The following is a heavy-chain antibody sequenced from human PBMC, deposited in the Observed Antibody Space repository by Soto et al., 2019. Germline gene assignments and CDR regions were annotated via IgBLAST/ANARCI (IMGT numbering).Heavy chain of an antibody. CDR2: ISDTGLSI. V-gene: IGHV3-23*01. J-gene: IGHJ4*02. Sequence: EVQLLESGGHLIQPGGSLRLACAASGFTFGSYAMHWVRQAPGKGLEWVSGISDTGLSIYYADSVKGRFTISRDNSKNTLDDQMNSLRAEDTGMYYCAKQVNYRGMVSGREFRGQGALVTVSS. CDR3: AKQVNYRGMVSGREF. CDR1: GFTFGSYA. D-gene: IGHD1-26*01.